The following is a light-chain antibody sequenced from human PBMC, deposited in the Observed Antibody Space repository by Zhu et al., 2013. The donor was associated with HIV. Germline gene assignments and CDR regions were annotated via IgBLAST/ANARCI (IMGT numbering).Light chain of an antibody. CDR1: QSVTSSH. Sequence: EIVLTQSPGTMSLSPGERATLSCRASQSVTSSHLAWYQQKPGQAPRLLIYGASSRATGIPDRFSGSGSGTDFTLTISRLEPEDFATYYCQQYHSYPLTFGGGPRWTS. CDR2: GAS. CDR3: QQYHSYPLT. V-gene: IGKV3-20*01. J-gene: IGKJ4*01.